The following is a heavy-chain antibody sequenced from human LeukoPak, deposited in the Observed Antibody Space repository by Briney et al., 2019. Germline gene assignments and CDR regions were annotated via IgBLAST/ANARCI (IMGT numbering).Heavy chain of an antibody. J-gene: IGHJ3*02. CDR3: ARGTSRYCSSTSCRQDAFDI. V-gene: IGHV4-59*11. D-gene: IGHD2-2*01. CDR1: GDSMNSHY. CDR2: ISYIGST. Sequence: SETLSLTCTVSGDSMNSHYWSWIRQPPGKGLEWIGYISYIGSTNYNPSLKSRVTISVDTSKNQFSLKLSSVTAADTAVYYCARGTSRYCSSTSCRQDAFDIWGQGTMVTVSS.